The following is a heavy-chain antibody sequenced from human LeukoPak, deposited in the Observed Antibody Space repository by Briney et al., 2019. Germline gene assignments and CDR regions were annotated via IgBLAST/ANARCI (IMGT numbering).Heavy chain of an antibody. CDR3: ASSACTNGVCYTGAAPPYGMDV. CDR1: GGTFSSYA. CDR2: TIPILGIA. Sequence: GASVKVSCKASGGTFSSYAISWVRQAPGQGLEWMGRTIPILGIANYAQKFQGRVTITADKSTSTAYMELSRLRSDDTAVYYCASSACTNGVCYTGAAPPYGMDVWGQGTTVTVSS. J-gene: IGHJ6*02. D-gene: IGHD2-8*01. V-gene: IGHV1-69*04.